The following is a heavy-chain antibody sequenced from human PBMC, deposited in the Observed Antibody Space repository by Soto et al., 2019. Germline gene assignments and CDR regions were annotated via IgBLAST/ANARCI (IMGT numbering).Heavy chain of an antibody. Sequence: QVQLVQSGAEVKKPGASVKVSCKASGYTFTSYGISWVRQAPGQGLEWMGWISAYNGNTNYAQKLQGRVTMTTETATSAAYMELRSLRSDDTAVYYCARDGGPVVPAAMDPYYCYGMDVWGQGTTVTVSS. CDR1: GYTFTSYG. CDR2: ISAYNGNT. D-gene: IGHD2-2*01. CDR3: ARDGGPVVPAAMDPYYCYGMDV. J-gene: IGHJ6*02. V-gene: IGHV1-18*01.